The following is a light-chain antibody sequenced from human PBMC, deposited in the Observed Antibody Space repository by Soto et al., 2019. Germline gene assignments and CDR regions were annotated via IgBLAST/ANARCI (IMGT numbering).Light chain of an antibody. J-gene: IGKJ1*01. CDR1: RGVRSDY. Sequence: EMVATQAGSLLVLSAGERATHSCRASRGVRSDYFAWYQQKPGQPPRVILFCVSTRATAIPDRFSGSGSGTDFTLTISRLQPDDFGVYYCHQYCRSSWTFGRGTKVDI. CDR2: CVS. V-gene: IGKV3-20*01. CDR3: HQYCRSSWT.